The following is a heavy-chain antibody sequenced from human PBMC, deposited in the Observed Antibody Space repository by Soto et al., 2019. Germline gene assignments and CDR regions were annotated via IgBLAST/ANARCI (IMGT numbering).Heavy chain of an antibody. CDR1: GGRFVNSA. J-gene: IGHJ4*02. D-gene: IGHD3-3*01. CDR2: FIPVYRTL. CDR3: AKGVIWIGYFTVDS. V-gene: IGHV1-69*01. Sequence: SVKVACKASGGRFVNSASNWVRQTPGQGLEWLGGFIPVYRTLNYAQKFQGRVTITADESTGTAYMTLSSLASNDTAVYYCAKGVIWIGYFTVDSWGQGTRVTVSS.